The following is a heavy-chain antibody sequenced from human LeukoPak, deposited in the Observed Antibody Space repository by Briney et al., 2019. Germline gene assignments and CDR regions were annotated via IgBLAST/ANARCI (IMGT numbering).Heavy chain of an antibody. CDR2: IRYDGSNK. D-gene: IGHD6-13*01. CDR1: GFHFSRYG. Sequence: GGSLSLPCAASGFHFSRYGMHWVRQAPGKGLEWVAFIRYDGSNKYYADSVKGRFTISRDNSQNTLYLQMNSPRAEDTAVFACAKDLPGIAAAGFDHWGQGTLVTVSS. V-gene: IGHV3-30*02. J-gene: IGHJ4*02. CDR3: AKDLPGIAAAGFDH.